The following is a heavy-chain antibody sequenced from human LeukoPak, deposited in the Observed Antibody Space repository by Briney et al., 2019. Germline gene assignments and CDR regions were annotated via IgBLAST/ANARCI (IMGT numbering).Heavy chain of an antibody. CDR2: INPNSGGT. J-gene: IGHJ5*02. CDR1: GYTFTSYG. CDR3: ARSIAARRINQARFDP. D-gene: IGHD6-6*01. V-gene: IGHV1-2*02. Sequence: ASVKVSCKASGYTFTSYGISWVRQAPGQGLEWMGWINPNSGGTNYAQKFQGRVTMTRDTSISTAYMELSRLRSDDTAVYYCARSIAARRINQARFDPWGQGTLVTVSS.